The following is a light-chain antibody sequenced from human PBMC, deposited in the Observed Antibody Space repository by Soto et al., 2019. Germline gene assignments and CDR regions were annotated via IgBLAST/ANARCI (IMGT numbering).Light chain of an antibody. V-gene: IGKV3-11*01. CDR1: QTISNL. CDR3: HQRSDWSLT. CDR2: DAS. Sequence: EIVLTQSPATLSLSPGERVTLSCRDSQTISNLVSWYKQKPGQSPRLLIYDASNRATGIPARFSGSGSGTDFTLTISSLEPEDFATYYCHQRSDWSLTFGGGPEVEI. J-gene: IGKJ4*01.